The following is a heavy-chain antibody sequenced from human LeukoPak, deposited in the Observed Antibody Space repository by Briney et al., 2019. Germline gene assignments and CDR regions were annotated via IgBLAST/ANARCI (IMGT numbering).Heavy chain of an antibody. CDR3: ARQGCSGGSCYSPDTRYAFDI. CDR1: GGSISSYY. CDR2: IYYSGST. V-gene: IGHV4-59*08. Sequence: SETLSLTCTVSGGSISSYYWSWIRQPPGKGLEWIGYIYYSGSTNYNPSLKNRVTISVDTSKNQFSLKLSSVTAADTAVYYCARQGCSGGSCYSPDTRYAFDIWGQGTMVTVSS. D-gene: IGHD2-15*01. J-gene: IGHJ3*02.